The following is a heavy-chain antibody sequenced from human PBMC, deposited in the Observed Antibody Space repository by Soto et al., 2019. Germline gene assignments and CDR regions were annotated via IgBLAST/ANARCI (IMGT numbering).Heavy chain of an antibody. D-gene: IGHD6-13*01. CDR1: GGSISSGGYY. CDR3: ARAKKGIAAAENWFDP. V-gene: IGHV4-31*03. CDR2: IYYSGST. J-gene: IGHJ5*02. Sequence: QVQLQESGPGLVKPSQTLSLTCTVSGGSISSGGYYWSWIRQHPGKGLEWIGYIYYSGSTYYNPSLKSRVTISVDTSKNQFSLKLSSVTAADTAVYYCARAKKGIAAAENWFDPWGQGTLATVSS.